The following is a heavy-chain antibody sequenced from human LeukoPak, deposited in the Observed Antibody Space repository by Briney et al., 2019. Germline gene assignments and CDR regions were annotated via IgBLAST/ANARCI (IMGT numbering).Heavy chain of an antibody. CDR1: GFTFSSYD. J-gene: IGHJ5*02. CDR3: ARGSSSWYRGPILDWFDP. D-gene: IGHD6-13*01. CDR2: IGTAGDT. Sequence: PGGSLRLSCAASGFTFSSYDMHWVRQATGKGLEWVSAIGTAGDTYYPGSVKGRFTISRENAKNSLYLQMNSLRAGDTAVYYCARGSSSWYRGPILDWFDPWGQGTPVTVSS. V-gene: IGHV3-13*04.